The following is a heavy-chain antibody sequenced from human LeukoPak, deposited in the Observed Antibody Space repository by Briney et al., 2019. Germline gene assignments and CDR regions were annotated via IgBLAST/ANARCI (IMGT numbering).Heavy chain of an antibody. CDR3: ARDGAEYYYYMDV. CDR1: RFTFSSYE. Sequence: PGGSLRLSCAASRFTFSSYEMNWVRQAPGKGLEWVSYLSSIGSTIYYADYVKVRFTISRDNDKNSLYRQMNSLRAEDTAVYYCARDGAEYYYYMDVWGKGTTVTASS. J-gene: IGHJ6*03. CDR2: LSSIGSTI. V-gene: IGHV3-48*03.